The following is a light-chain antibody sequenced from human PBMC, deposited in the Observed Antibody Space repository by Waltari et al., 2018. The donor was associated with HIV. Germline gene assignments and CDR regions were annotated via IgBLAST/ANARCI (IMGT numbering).Light chain of an antibody. CDR2: AVS. CDR3: SSYAGSNNPYV. J-gene: IGLJ1*01. V-gene: IGLV2-8*01. Sequence: QSALTQPPSASGSPGLSVTISCTGTSSDLGADNYVSCYQQHPDKAPKLMIYAVSKRPTGVPDRFSGSKSGNTASLTVSGLQTEDEADYDCSSYAGSNNPYVFGTGTKVTVL. CDR1: SSDLGADNY.